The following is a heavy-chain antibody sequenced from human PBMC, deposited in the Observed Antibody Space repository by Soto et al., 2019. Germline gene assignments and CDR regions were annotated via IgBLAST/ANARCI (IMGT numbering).Heavy chain of an antibody. CDR3: ARVYYDSSGGEFDF. CDR1: GFSFSIYS. D-gene: IGHD3-22*01. CDR2: ISRASSDI. J-gene: IGHJ4*02. V-gene: IGHV3-21*01. Sequence: EEQLVESGGGLVKPGGSLRLSCAASGFSFSIYSMNWVRQAPGKGLEWVSFISRASSDIYYADSVKGRFSISRDNAKNSLYLQMNSLRAEDTAIYYCARVYYDSSGGEFDFWGQGTLVTVSS.